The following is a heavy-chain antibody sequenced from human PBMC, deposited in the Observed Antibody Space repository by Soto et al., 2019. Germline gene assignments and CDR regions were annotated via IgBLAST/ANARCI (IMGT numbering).Heavy chain of an antibody. J-gene: IGHJ4*02. CDR2: IYYTGDT. CDR1: GDSMNNNY. D-gene: IGHD2-15*01. Sequence: QVQLQESGPGLVKPSETLSLTCTVSGDSMNNNYWSWVRQSPGKGLEWIGYIYYTGDTNYNPSHRSRLTILVDTSKNQFSLNLRSVTTADTAVYYCARGGWSHDSWGQGALVTVSS. V-gene: IGHV4-59*01. CDR3: ARGGWSHDS.